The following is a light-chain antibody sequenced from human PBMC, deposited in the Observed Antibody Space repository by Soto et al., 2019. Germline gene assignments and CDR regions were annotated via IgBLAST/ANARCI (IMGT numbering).Light chain of an antibody. CDR2: EVS. V-gene: IGLV2-14*01. Sequence: QSALTQPASVSGSPGQSITISCTGTSSDVGGYNYVSWYQQHPGKAPKLMIYEVSNRPSGVSNRFSGSESGNTASLTISGLQAEDEADYYCSSYTSSSTLCVVFGGGTKVTVL. CDR1: SSDVGGYNY. CDR3: SSYTSSSTLCVV. J-gene: IGLJ2*01.